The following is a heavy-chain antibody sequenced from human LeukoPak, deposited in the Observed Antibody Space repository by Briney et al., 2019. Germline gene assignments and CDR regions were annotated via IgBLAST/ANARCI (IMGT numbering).Heavy chain of an antibody. Sequence: PGGSLRLSCAASGFTFSSYSMNWVRQAPGKGLEWVSYISSSSSTIYYADSVKGRFTISRDNAKNSLYLQMNSLRAEDTAVYYCARDPKRWLQGAFDYWGLGTLVTVSS. CDR3: ARDPKRWLQGAFDY. CDR2: ISSSSSTI. CDR1: GFTFSSYS. J-gene: IGHJ4*02. V-gene: IGHV3-48*04. D-gene: IGHD5-24*01.